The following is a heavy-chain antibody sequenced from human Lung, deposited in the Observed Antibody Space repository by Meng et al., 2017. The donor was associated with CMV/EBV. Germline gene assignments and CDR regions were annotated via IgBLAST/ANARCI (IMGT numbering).Heavy chain of an antibody. CDR1: GFNLTRYW. J-gene: IGHJ4*02. V-gene: IGHV3-74*03. D-gene: IGHD1-26*01. CDR3: ARGVAETLGWEMGY. CDR2: IDIDGRDI. Sequence: GELGGPGGGLVQPVGSLGLSWAVPGFNLTRYWMHWVREVPGKGLEWVSRIDIDGRDITYADSVRGRFSISRDDAKNTLYLQMNSLRIEDTAVYYCARGVAETLGWEMGYWGQGTLVTVSS.